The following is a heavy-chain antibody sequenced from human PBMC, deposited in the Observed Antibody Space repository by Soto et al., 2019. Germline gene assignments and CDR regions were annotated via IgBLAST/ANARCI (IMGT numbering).Heavy chain of an antibody. D-gene: IGHD5-12*01. CDR2: ISAYNGNT. CDR1: GYTFTSYG. CDR3: ARDFLRDIVATSYYYYYGMDV. Sequence: GASVKVSCKASGYTFTSYGISWVRRAPGQGLEWMGWISAYNGNTNYAQKLQGRVTMTTDTSTSTAYMELRSLRSDDTAVYYCARDFLRDIVATSYYYYYGMDVWGKGTTVTVSS. V-gene: IGHV1-18*01. J-gene: IGHJ6*04.